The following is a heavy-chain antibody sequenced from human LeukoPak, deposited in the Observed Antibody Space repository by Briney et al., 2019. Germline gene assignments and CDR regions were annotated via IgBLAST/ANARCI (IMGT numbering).Heavy chain of an antibody. CDR2: IRSKAYGGTT. J-gene: IGHJ4*02. CDR3: TRDLCSSTGCYAPFDY. V-gene: IGHV3-49*04. CDR1: GFPFGDYA. D-gene: IGHD2-2*01. Sequence: AGGSLRHSRTASGFPFGDYAMSWVRQAPGKGLEWVAFIRSKAYGGTTEYAASVKGRFTISRDDSKSIAYLQMNSLKTEDTAVYYCTRDLCSSTGCYAPFDYWGQGTLVTVSS.